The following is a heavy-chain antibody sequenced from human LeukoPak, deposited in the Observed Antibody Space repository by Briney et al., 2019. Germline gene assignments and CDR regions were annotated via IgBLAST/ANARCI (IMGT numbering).Heavy chain of an antibody. CDR1: GGSFSGYY. J-gene: IGHJ4*02. CDR2: INHSGST. CDR3: SRSRVLRYFDWLLPYDY. V-gene: IGHV4-34*01. Sequence: SETLSLTCAVYGGSFSGYYWSWIRQPPGKGLEWIGEINHSGSTNYNPSLKSRVTISVDTSKNQFSLKLSSVTAADTAVYYCSRSRVLRYFDWLLPYDYWAREPWSPSPQ. D-gene: IGHD3-9*01.